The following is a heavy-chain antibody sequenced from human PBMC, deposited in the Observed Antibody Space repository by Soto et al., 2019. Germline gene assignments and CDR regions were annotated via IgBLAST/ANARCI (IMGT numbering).Heavy chain of an antibody. Sequence: GGSLRLSCAASGFTFSSYGMHWVRQAPGKGLEWVAVISYDGSNKYYADYVKGRFTISRDNSKNTLYLQMNSLRAEDTAVYYCAKEVWDEVTTPNVYYYYGMDVWGQGTTVTVSS. CDR1: GFTFSSYG. D-gene: IGHD4-17*01. J-gene: IGHJ6*02. CDR2: ISYDGSNK. CDR3: AKEVWDEVTTPNVYYYYGMDV. V-gene: IGHV3-30*18.